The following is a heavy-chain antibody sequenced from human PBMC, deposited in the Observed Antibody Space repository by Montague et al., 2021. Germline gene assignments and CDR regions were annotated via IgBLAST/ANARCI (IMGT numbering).Heavy chain of an antibody. CDR2: TSATGGGT. V-gene: IGHV3-23*01. CDR3: AKNRAAPGRSFFDY. CDR1: GFTFSGYA. Sequence: SLRLSCAASGFTFSGYAMRWVRQAPGKGLEWVSGTSATGGGTFYADSVKGRFIISRDNSKNTLFLQMNSLRADDTAVYYCAKNRAAPGRSFFDYWGQGTLVTVSS. J-gene: IGHJ4*02. D-gene: IGHD6-13*01.